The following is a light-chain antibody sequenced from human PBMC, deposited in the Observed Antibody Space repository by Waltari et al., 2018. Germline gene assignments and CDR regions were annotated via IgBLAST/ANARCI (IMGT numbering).Light chain of an antibody. CDR1: SGTIASHF. J-gene: IGLJ3*02. CDR2: EDD. Sequence: NFMLTQPHSVSESPVKTVTISGTRSSGTIASHFLPQYPQRPGSAPTTVIYEDDQRPSGVPDRFSGSIDSSSNSASLTISGLETEDEADYYCQSYDTSNWVFGGGTKLTVL. CDR3: QSYDTSNWV. V-gene: IGLV6-57*04.